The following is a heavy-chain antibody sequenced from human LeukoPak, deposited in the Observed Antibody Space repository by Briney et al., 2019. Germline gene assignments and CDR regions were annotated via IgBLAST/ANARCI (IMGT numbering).Heavy chain of an antibody. CDR1: GFIFSDYY. V-gene: IGHV3-11*01. Sequence: GGSLRLSCAASGFIFSDYYMSWIRQSPGKGLEWISYISPNGTDIYSIDSVRGRFIISRDNAKNSLYLQMNSLRVEDTAFYYCAKDNRRHYTSGPNPDSLHWGQGALVTVSP. J-gene: IGHJ4*02. CDR2: ISPNGTDI. CDR3: AKDNRRHYTSGPNPDSLH. D-gene: IGHD6-19*01.